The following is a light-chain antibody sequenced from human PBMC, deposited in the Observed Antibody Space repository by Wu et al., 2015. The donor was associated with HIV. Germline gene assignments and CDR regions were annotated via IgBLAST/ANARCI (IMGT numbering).Light chain of an antibody. V-gene: IGKV3-20*01. CDR1: QSFGSY. Sequence: IVLTQSPATLSLSPGERATLSCRASQSFGSYVAWYQQKPGQAPRLLIYDTSNRATGIPDRFSGSGSGADFTLTISRLEPEDFAVYYCQQYGTSTRTFGQGTKVEI. J-gene: IGKJ1*01. CDR2: DTS. CDR3: QQYGTSTRT.